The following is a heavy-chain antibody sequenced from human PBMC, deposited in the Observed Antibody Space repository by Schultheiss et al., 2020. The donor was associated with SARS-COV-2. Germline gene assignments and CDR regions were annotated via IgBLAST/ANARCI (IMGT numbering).Heavy chain of an antibody. CDR2: INHSGST. CDR1: GGSISSYY. J-gene: IGHJ4*02. CDR3: ASSGSVRFLEWYLYY. D-gene: IGHD3-3*01. Sequence: SETLSLTCTVSGGSISSYYWSWIRQPPGKGLEWIGEINHSGSTYYNPSLKSRVTISVDTSKNQFSLKLSSVTAADTAVYYCASSGSVRFLEWYLYYWGQGTLVTVSS. V-gene: IGHV4-34*01.